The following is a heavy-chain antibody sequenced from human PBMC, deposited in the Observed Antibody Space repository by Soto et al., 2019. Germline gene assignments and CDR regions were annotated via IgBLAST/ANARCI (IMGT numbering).Heavy chain of an antibody. CDR1: GFRFTSFG. CDR2: ISGLSATT. J-gene: IGHJ4*02. D-gene: IGHD2-15*01. V-gene: IGHV3-48*04. Sequence: DVVLVNSGGGFVRPGESLRLSCGASGFRFTSFGMNWVRQGPGKGLEWLSYISGLSATTYYADSVRGRFTVSRDNDMNLVFLQLNNLRGDDTAVYYCTRGGAARPDYWGQGSQVVVSS. CDR3: TRGGAARPDY.